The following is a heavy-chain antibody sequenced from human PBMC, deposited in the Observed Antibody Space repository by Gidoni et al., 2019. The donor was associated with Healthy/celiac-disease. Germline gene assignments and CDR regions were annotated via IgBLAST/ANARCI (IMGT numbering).Heavy chain of an antibody. CDR3: ARLGGQAFDI. CDR2: IYYSGST. D-gene: IGHD3-10*01. Sequence: QLQLQESGPGLVKPSETLSLTCTVSGGSISSSSYYWGWIRQPPGKGLEWIGSIYYSGSTYYNPSLKSRVTISVDTSKNQFSLKLSSVSAADTAVYYCARLGGQAFDIWGQGTMVTVSS. V-gene: IGHV4-39*01. J-gene: IGHJ3*02. CDR1: GGSISSSSYY.